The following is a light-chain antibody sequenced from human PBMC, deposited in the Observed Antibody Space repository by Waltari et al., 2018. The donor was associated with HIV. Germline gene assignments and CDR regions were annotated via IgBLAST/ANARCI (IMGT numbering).Light chain of an antibody. Sequence: DVVMTQYQPSLPVTLGQPASIPCRSRPSLVYKDGNTYLNWFHQRPGQSPRRLIYRVSNRDSGVPDRFSGSGSGTDFTLKISRVEAEDVGVYYCSQGTSWPYTFGQGTKVEIE. CDR3: SQGTSWPYT. J-gene: IGKJ2*01. CDR1: PSLVYKDGNTY. CDR2: RVS. V-gene: IGKV2-30*01.